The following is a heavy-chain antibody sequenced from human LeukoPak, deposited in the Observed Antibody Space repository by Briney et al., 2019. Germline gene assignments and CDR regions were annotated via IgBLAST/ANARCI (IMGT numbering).Heavy chain of an antibody. D-gene: IGHD6-19*01. J-gene: IGHJ4*02. CDR1: GFTFSNYW. CDR3: AKDPPGIAVAPPDY. Sequence: GGSLRLSCAASGFTFSNYWMHWVRQAPGKGLVWVSSIKSNGRTTSYADSVKGRFTISRDNAKNTLYLQMNSLRAEDTAVYYCAKDPPGIAVAPPDYWGQGTLVTVSS. CDR2: IKSNGRTT. V-gene: IGHV3-74*01.